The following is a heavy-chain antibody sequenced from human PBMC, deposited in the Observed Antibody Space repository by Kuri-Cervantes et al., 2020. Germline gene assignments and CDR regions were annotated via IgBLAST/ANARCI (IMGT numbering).Heavy chain of an antibody. J-gene: IGHJ6*02. CDR2: ISGSGGST. Sequence: GESLKISCAASGFTFDNYAMSWVRQAPGKGLEWISGISGSGGSTYYADSVKGRFTISRDNSKNTLYLQMNSLRAEDTAVYYCAKVAVDWSLNYYYGMDVWGQGTTVTVSS. V-gene: IGHV3-23*01. CDR3: AKVAVDWSLNYYYGMDV. D-gene: IGHD3-9*01. CDR1: GFTFDNYA.